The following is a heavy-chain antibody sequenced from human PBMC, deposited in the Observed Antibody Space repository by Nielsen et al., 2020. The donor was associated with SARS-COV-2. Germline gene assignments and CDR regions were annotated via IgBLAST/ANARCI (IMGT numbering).Heavy chain of an antibody. J-gene: IGHJ6*03. CDR2: INHSGST. CDR3: VRYCSSTSCPRYYYYYYMDV. Sequence: WIRQPPGKGLEWIGEINHSGSTNYKPSLKSRVTISVDRSKNQFSLKMRSVTAADTAVYYCVRYCSSTSCPRYYYYYYMDVWGKGTTVTVSS. V-gene: IGHV4-34*01. D-gene: IGHD2-2*01.